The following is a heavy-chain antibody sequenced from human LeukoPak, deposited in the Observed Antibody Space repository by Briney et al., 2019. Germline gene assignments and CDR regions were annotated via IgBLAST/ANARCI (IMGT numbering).Heavy chain of an antibody. CDR3: ARDTLWGIAGGDCPFDY. V-gene: IGHV3-33*01. CDR1: GWTFSSYG. CDR2: IWYDGSNK. Sequence: GGSLRLSCAASGWTFSSYGMHRVRQAPGKGLEWVAVIWYDGSNKYYADSVKGRFTISRDNSKNTLYLQMNSLRAEDTAVYYCARDTLWGIAGGDCPFDYWGQGTLVTVSS. J-gene: IGHJ4*02. D-gene: IGHD2-21*02.